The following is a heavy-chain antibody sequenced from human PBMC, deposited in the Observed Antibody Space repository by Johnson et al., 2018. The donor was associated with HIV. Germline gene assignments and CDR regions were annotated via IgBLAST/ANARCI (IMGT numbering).Heavy chain of an antibody. CDR1: GFTFSSYA. CDR2: ISYHGSDK. Sequence: QVLLVESGGGVVQPGRSLRLSCAASGFTFSSYAMHWVRQAPGTGLAWVAVISYHGSDKYYADSVKGRFTISRDNSKNTLYLQMNSLSTEDTAVYYCARDLRRYSSSPGPFDIWGQGTMVTVSS. CDR3: ARDLRRYSSSPGPFDI. V-gene: IGHV3-30*04. J-gene: IGHJ3*02. D-gene: IGHD6-6*01.